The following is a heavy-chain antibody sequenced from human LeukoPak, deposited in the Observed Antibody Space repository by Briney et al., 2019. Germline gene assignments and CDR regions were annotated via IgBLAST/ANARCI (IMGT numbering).Heavy chain of an antibody. V-gene: IGHV3-48*03. D-gene: IGHD3-22*01. CDR2: ISGSGSTI. Sequence: GGSLRLSCAASGFTFSSYGMNWVRQAPGKGLEWVSYISGSGSTIYYADSVKGRFTISRDNAKNSLYLQMNSLRAEDTAVYYCARDTRTVISHAFDIWGQGTMVTVSS. J-gene: IGHJ3*02. CDR1: GFTFSSYG. CDR3: ARDTRTVISHAFDI.